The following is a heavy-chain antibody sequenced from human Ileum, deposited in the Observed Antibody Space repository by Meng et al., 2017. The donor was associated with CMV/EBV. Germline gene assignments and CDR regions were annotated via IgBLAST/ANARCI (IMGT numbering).Heavy chain of an antibody. CDR2: IYSGGST. D-gene: IGHD4-11*01. V-gene: IGHV3-66*02. J-gene: IGHJ4*02. CDR1: GFTVSSNY. CDR3: ARDLGGSYSNYVLFVDY. Sequence: GESLKISCAASGFTVSSNYMSWVRQAPGKGLEWVSVIYSGGSTYYADSVKGRFTISRDNSKNTLYLQMNSLRAEDTAVYYYARDLGGSYSNYVLFVDYWGQGTLVTVSS.